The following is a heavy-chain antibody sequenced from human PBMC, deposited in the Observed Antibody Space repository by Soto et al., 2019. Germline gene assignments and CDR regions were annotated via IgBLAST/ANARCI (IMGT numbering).Heavy chain of an antibody. CDR3: ARGNTHGYYYLDV. J-gene: IGHJ6*03. V-gene: IGHV4-59*08. CDR2: FHYSGLT. Sequence: SETLSLTCAVSGGSISSYYWSWIRQPPGKGLEWIGYFHYSGLTNYNPSLKSRVTISLNTSKNQFSLRLSSVTAADTAVYFCARGNTHGYYYLDVWGRGTTVTVSS. CDR1: GGSISSYY.